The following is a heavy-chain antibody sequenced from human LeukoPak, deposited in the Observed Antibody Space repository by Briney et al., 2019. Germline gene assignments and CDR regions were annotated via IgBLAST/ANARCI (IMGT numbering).Heavy chain of an antibody. D-gene: IGHD3-10*01. CDR3: ATVGSCGSGSYLSWLDY. Sequence: PSETLSLTCTVPGGSISSYYWSWIRQPPGKGLEWIGYIYYSGSTNYNPSLKSRVTISVDTSKNQFSLKLSSVTAADTAIYYCATVGSCGSGSYLSWLDYWGQGTLVTVSS. CDR2: IYYSGST. J-gene: IGHJ4*02. V-gene: IGHV4-59*01. CDR1: GGSISSYY.